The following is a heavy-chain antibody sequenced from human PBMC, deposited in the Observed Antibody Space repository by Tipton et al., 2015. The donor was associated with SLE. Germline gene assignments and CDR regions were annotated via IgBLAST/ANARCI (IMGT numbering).Heavy chain of an antibody. CDR1: GGSISSSGYY. CDR2: INHSGST. CDR3: ARGPIAATGNWFDP. Sequence: TLSLTCTVSGGSISSSGYYWSWIRQPPGKGLEWIGEINHSGSTNYNPSLKSRVTISVDTSKDQFSLKLSSVTAADTAVYYCARGPIAATGNWFDPWGQGTLVTVSS. J-gene: IGHJ5*02. D-gene: IGHD6-13*01. V-gene: IGHV4-39*07.